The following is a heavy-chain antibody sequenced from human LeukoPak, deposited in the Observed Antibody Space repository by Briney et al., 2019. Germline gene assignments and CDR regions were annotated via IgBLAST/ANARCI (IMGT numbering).Heavy chain of an antibody. CDR2: ISSSSSYI. D-gene: IGHD3-16*01. V-gene: IGHV3-21*01. Sequence: PGGSLRLSCAASGFTFSSYEMNWVRQAPGKGLEWVSSISSSSSYIYYADSVKGRFTISRDNAKNSLYLQMNSLRAEDTAVYYCARVLRGSEYYFDYWGQGTLVTVSS. J-gene: IGHJ4*02. CDR3: ARVLRGSEYYFDY. CDR1: GFTFSSYE.